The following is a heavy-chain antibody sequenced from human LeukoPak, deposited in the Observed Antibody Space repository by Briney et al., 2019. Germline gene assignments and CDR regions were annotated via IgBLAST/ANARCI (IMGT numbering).Heavy chain of an antibody. D-gene: IGHD1-26*01. CDR3: ARGRGSSLDY. CDR2: VRSDGSST. Sequence: PGGSLRLSCAASGFTSSGYWMHWVRQAPGKGLVWVSRVRSDGSSTTYADSVKGRFTISRDNAKNTLYLQMNSLRVEDTAVYYCARGRGSSLDYWGQGTLVTVSS. CDR1: GFTSSGYW. J-gene: IGHJ4*02. V-gene: IGHV3-74*01.